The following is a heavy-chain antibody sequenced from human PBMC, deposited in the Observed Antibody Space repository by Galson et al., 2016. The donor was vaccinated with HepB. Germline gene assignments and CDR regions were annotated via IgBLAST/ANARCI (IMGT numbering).Heavy chain of an antibody. J-gene: IGHJ4*02. V-gene: IGHV1-2*02. Sequence: SVKVSCKASGYTFTGYYMHWVRQAPGQGLEWMGWINPNSGGTNYAQKFQGRVTMTRDTSISTAYMELSRLRSDNTGVYYCASGFTGAVGGKSFYYWGRGTMTRDTSISTASMELSRLRSDDTAVYYCARGLPGAVGGNSFYYWGQGTLVTVSS. CDR2: INPNSGGT. D-gene: IGHD4-23*01. CDR3: ASGFTGAVGGKSFYYWGRGTMTRDTSISTASMELSRLRSDDTAVYYCARGLPGAVGGNSFYY. CDR1: GYTFTGYY.